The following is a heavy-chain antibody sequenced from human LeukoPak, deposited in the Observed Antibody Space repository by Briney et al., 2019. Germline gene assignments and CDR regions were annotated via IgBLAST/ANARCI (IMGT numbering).Heavy chain of an antibody. CDR1: GFTFSTYW. CDR2: INPDRSV. CDR3: AKWRWRQSEFEY. J-gene: IGHJ4*02. D-gene: IGHD5-24*01. Sequence: GGSLRLSCAASGFTFSTYWMAWVRQAPGKGLEWVANINPDRSVNYVDSVKGRFTVSRDNAQKSLFLQMNSLRVEDTGVYYCAKWRWRQSEFEYWGQGTLVTVSS. V-gene: IGHV3-7*01.